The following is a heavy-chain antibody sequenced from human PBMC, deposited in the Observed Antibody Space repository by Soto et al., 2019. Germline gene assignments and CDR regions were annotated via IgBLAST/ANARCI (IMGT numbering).Heavy chain of an antibody. CDR3: AGARYSYGLDGFDY. D-gene: IGHD5-18*01. CDR1: GGSFSGYY. Sequence: SETLSLTCAVFGGSFSGYYWSWIRKPPGKGLEWIGYIYHSGSTYYNPSLKSRVTISVDRSKNQFSLKLSSVTAADTAVYYCAGARYSYGLDGFDYWGQGTLVTVSS. J-gene: IGHJ4*02. CDR2: IYHSGST. V-gene: IGHV4-34*01.